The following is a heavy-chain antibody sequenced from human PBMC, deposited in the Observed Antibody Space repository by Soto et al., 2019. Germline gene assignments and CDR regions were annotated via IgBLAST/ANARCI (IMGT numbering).Heavy chain of an antibody. Sequence: SETLSLTCSVSTGSMRTYYWTWIRQSPGKGLEWIGQISHTGRTKYNPSLESRVTISVDTSRKQFSLKLTSVTAADTALYYCARDDTTGLFDFWGQGTLVSGSS. V-gene: IGHV4-59*01. CDR1: TGSMRTYY. D-gene: IGHD3-3*01. J-gene: IGHJ4*02. CDR2: ISHTGRT. CDR3: ARDDTTGLFDF.